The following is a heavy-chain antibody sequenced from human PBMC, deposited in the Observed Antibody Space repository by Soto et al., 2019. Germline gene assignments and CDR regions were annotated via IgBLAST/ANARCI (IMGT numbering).Heavy chain of an antibody. Sequence: TGGFLRLSCAASGFTCTGYGMNWVRQAPGKGLEWVSSISSTTNYIYYGDSMKGRFTISRDNAKNSLYLEMNSLRAEDTAVYYCARESEDLTSNFDYWGQGTLVTVSS. CDR1: GFTCTGYG. CDR3: ARESEDLTSNFDY. J-gene: IGHJ4*02. V-gene: IGHV3-21*06. CDR2: ISSTTNYI.